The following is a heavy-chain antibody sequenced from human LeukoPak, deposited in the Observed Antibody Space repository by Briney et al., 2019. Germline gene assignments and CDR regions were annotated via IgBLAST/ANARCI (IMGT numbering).Heavy chain of an antibody. CDR1: GYTFTGYY. J-gene: IGHJ4*02. CDR3: ARGSGSYYYFDY. D-gene: IGHD3-10*01. V-gene: IGHV1-2*02. CDR2: INPNSGGT. Sequence: GPSVKVSCKASGYTFTGYYMHWVRQAPGQGLEWMGCINPNSGGTNYAQKFQGRVTMTRDTSISTAYMELSRLRSDDTAVYYCARGSGSYYYFDYWGQGTLVTVSS.